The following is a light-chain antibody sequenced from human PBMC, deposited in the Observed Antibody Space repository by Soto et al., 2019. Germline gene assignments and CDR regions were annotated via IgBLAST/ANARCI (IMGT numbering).Light chain of an antibody. V-gene: IGKV1-5*01. CDR3: QQTRRAPRT. CDR1: QSISSW. Sequence: DIQMTQSPSTLSASVGDRVTITCRASQSISSWLAWYQQKPGKAPKLLIYDASSLESGVPSRFSGSGSGTEFTLTISSLELEDFATYYCQQTRRAPRTFGPGTKLEIK. J-gene: IGKJ2*01. CDR2: DAS.